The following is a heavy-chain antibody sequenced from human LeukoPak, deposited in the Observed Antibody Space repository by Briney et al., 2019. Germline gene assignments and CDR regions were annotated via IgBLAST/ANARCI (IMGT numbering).Heavy chain of an antibody. CDR2: ISGSGGST. Sequence: GGSLRLSCAASGFTFSSYAMSWVRQAPGKGLEWVSAISGSGGSTYYADSVKGRFTISRDNSKNTLYLQMNSLRAEDTAVYCCAKAPPYGSGMSGVLSCDYWGQGTLVTVSS. D-gene: IGHD3-10*01. J-gene: IGHJ4*02. V-gene: IGHV3-23*01. CDR3: AKAPPYGSGMSGVLSCDY. CDR1: GFTFSSYA.